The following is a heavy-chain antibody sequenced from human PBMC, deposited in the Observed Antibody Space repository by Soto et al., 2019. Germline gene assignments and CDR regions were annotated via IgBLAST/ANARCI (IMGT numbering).Heavy chain of an antibody. CDR3: ARDPVRRITMVPYNWFDP. D-gene: IGHD3-10*01. V-gene: IGHV1-69*06. CDR1: GGTFSTSS. CDR2: ILPIFGTA. J-gene: IGHJ5*02. Sequence: SVKVSCKASGGTFSTSSINWVRQAPGQRPEWMGNILPIFGTADYAQKFQDRVTITADKSTNTAYMELSSLRSEDTAVYYCARDPVRRITMVPYNWFDPWGQGTLVTVSS.